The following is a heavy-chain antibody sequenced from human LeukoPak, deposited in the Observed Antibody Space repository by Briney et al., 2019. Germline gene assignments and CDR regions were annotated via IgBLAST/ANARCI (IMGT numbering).Heavy chain of an antibody. CDR3: ARGRGTGKYYYYGMDV. Sequence: AAVKVSRKASGYTFTSYDINWVRQATGQGLEWMGWMNPNSGNTGYAQKFQGRVTMTRNTSISTAYMELSSLRSEDTAVYYCARGRGTGKYYYYGMDVWGQGTTVTVSS. V-gene: IGHV1-8*01. CDR2: MNPNSGNT. CDR1: GYTFTSYD. D-gene: IGHD1-14*01. J-gene: IGHJ6*02.